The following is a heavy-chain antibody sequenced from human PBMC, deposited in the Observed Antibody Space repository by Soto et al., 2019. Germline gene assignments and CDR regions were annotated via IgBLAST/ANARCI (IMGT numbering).Heavy chain of an antibody. CDR1: GYTFTSYG. D-gene: IGHD5-12*01. CDR2: ISAYNGNT. Sequence: ASVKVSCKASGYTFTSYGISWVLQAPGQGLEWMGWISAYNGNTNYAQKLQGRVTMTTDTSTSTAYMELRSLRSDDMALYYCARDVAVEVATIGAYWGQGTLVTVSS. J-gene: IGHJ4*02. CDR3: ARDVAVEVATIGAY. V-gene: IGHV1-18*03.